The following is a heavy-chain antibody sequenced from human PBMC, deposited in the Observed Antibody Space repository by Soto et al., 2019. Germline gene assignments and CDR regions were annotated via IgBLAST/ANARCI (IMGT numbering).Heavy chain of an antibody. CDR1: GFTFSTYA. CDR2: ISGSGGNT. Sequence: GGSLRLSCAASGFTFSTYAMSWVRQAPGKGLEWVSAISGSGGNTYYADSVKGRFTISRDNSKNTLYLHVNSLRAEDMAIYSCAKGGSFAYWGQGTLVTVSS. J-gene: IGHJ4*02. V-gene: IGHV3-23*01. CDR3: AKGGSFAY.